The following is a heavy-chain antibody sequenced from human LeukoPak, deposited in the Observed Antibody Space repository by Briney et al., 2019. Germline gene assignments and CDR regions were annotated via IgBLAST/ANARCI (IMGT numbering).Heavy chain of an antibody. Sequence: GGSLRLSCAASGFTFSSYVMHWVRQAPGKGLEWVAVISYDGSNKYYADSVKGRFTISRDNSKNTLYLQMHSLRAEETAVYYCARTLGYCTSTSCYTGRPYSMDVWGQGTTVTVSS. CDR3: ARTLGYCTSTSCYTGRPYSMDV. J-gene: IGHJ6*03. D-gene: IGHD2-2*02. CDR1: GFTFSSYV. CDR2: ISYDGSNK. V-gene: IGHV3-30-3*01.